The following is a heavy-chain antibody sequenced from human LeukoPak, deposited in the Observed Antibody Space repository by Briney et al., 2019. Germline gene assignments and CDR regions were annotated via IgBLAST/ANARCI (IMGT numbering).Heavy chain of an antibody. V-gene: IGHV3-23*01. J-gene: IGHJ6*03. D-gene: IGHD6-19*01. CDR1: GFTFSSYG. CDR3: ARDRHSSGWADYYYYYMDV. Sequence: QTGGSLRLSCAASGFTFSSYGMNWVRQAPGKGLEWVSAISGSGGSTYYADSVKGRFTISRDNAKNSLYLQMNSLRAEDTAVYYCARDRHSSGWADYYYYYMDVWGKGTTVTVSS. CDR2: ISGSGGST.